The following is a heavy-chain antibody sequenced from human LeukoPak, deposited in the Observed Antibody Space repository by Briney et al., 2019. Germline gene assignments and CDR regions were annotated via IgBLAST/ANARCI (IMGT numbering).Heavy chain of an antibody. CDR2: INSDGSST. Sequence: GGSLRLSCAASGFTFSSYWMHWVRQAPGKGLVWVSRINSDGSSTSYADSVKGRFTISRDNSKNTLYLQMNSLRAEDTAVYYCARENYDYGDSLDYWGQGTLVTVSS. D-gene: IGHD4-17*01. CDR1: GFTFSSYW. CDR3: ARENYDYGDSLDY. V-gene: IGHV3-74*01. J-gene: IGHJ4*02.